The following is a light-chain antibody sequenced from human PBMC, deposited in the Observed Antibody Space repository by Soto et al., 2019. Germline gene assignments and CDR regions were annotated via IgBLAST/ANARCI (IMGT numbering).Light chain of an antibody. Sequence: EIVLTQSPATLSLSPGERATLSCTASQSVTSSCLAWYQRKPGQAPRLLIHTTSTRATDIPDRFGGSGSGTDFTLTISRLQPEDFAVYYCQQCGGSPPFSFGPGTRVDI. J-gene: IGKJ3*01. V-gene: IGKV3-20*01. CDR3: QQCGGSPPFS. CDR2: TTS. CDR1: QSVTSSC.